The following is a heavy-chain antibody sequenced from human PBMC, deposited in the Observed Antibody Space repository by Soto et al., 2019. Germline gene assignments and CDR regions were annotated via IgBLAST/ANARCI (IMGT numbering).Heavy chain of an antibody. D-gene: IGHD5-12*01. CDR1: GGSINTFY. V-gene: IGHV4-4*07. CDR2: IFSSGST. CDR3: AREGSYSAYNFAHGIQLWSFDF. Sequence: SETLSLTCTVSGGSINTFYWSWVRQPAGKGLEWIGRIFSSGSTSFNPSLESRVAMSVDTSKDHFSLNLSSVTAADMAVYYCAREGSYSAYNFAHGIQLWSFDFWGQGALVTVSS. J-gene: IGHJ4*02.